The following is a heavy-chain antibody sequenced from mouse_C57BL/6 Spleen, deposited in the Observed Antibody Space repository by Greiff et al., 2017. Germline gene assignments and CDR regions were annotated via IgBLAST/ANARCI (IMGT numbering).Heavy chain of an antibody. CDR1: GFKIKNTY. D-gene: IGHD1-1*01. J-gene: IGHJ4*01. CDR3: ARIGTYAMDY. CDR2: IDPANGNT. V-gene: IGHV14-3*01. Sequence: VQLQQSVAELVRPGASVKLSCTASGFKIKNTYMHWVKQRPEQGLEWIGRIDPANGNTKYAPKFQGKATITADTSSNTAYLQLSSLTSEDTAIYYCARIGTYAMDYWGQGTSVTVSS.